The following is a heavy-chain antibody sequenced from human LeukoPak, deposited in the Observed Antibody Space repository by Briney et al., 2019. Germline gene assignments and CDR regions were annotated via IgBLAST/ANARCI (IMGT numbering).Heavy chain of an antibody. CDR1: GGSISSSNW. Sequence: SETLSLTCAVSGGSISSSNWWSWVRQPPGQGLEWIGEIYHSGSTNYSPSLKSRVTISVDKSKNQFSLKLSSVTAADTAVYYCARVFYGSGSSSYYFDYWGQGTLVTVSS. D-gene: IGHD3-10*01. V-gene: IGHV4-4*02. J-gene: IGHJ4*02. CDR2: IYHSGST. CDR3: ARVFYGSGSSSYYFDY.